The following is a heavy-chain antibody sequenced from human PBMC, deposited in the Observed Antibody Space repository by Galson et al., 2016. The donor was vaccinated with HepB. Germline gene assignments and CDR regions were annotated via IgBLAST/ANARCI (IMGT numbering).Heavy chain of an antibody. CDR1: GFTFSTSA. J-gene: IGHJ4*02. V-gene: IGHV3-23*01. CDR2: INVSGRDR. CDR3: AKDHRQDYCNYGVCYPYFDS. Sequence: SLRLSCAASGFTFSTSAMSWVRQAPGKGLEWVSVINVSGRDRHYAHSVEGRFTISRDNFKNTLFLQMISLTAEDTAIYYCAKDHRQDYCNYGVCYPYFDSWGQGTPVTVSS. D-gene: IGHD2-8*01.